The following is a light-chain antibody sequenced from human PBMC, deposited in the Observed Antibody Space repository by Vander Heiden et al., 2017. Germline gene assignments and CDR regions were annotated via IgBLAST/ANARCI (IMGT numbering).Light chain of an antibody. CDR3: QHRNNWAGT. CDR2: DAS. Sequence: EIELTQSPSTLSSSPGETATLTCRASQSVSIYLAWYHQKPGQAPRLLIYDASNRAAGIPARFSGSGSGTDFTLTISSLEPEDFAVYYCQHRNNWAGTFDHGTKVDVK. J-gene: IGKJ3*01. CDR1: QSVSIY. V-gene: IGKV3-11*01.